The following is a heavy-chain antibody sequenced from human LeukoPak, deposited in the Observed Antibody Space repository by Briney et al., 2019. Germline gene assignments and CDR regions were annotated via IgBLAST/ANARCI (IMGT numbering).Heavy chain of an antibody. V-gene: IGHV4-59*01. CDR2: IYYSGST. CDR1: GGSISSYY. J-gene: IGHJ4*02. CDR3: ARLYDSSGNGGY. D-gene: IGHD3-22*01. Sequence: PSETLSLTCTVSGGSISSYYWSWLRQPPGKGLEWIGYIYYSGSTNYNPSLKSRVTISVDTSKNQFSLKLSSVTAADTAVYYCARLYDSSGNGGYWGQGTLVTVSS.